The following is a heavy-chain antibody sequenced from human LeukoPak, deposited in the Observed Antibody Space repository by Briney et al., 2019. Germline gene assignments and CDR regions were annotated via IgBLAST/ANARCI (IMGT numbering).Heavy chain of an antibody. V-gene: IGHV1-2*02. Sequence: GASVTVSCKPSGYTFTGYYMHWVRQAPGQGLEWMGWINPNSGGTNYAQKFQGRVTMTRDTSISTAYMELSRLRSDDTAVYYCARAGMDMVRGVMISLWFDPWGQGTLVTVSS. CDR1: GYTFTGYY. D-gene: IGHD3-10*01. J-gene: IGHJ5*02. CDR2: INPNSGGT. CDR3: ARAGMDMVRGVMISLWFDP.